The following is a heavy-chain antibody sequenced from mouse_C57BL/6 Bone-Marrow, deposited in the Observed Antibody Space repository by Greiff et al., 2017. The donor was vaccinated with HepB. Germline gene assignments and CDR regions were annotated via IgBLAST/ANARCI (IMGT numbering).Heavy chain of an antibody. CDR1: GYTFTSYW. CDR2: IDPSDSYT. Sequence: QVQLKQPGAELVMPGASVKLSCKASGYTFTSYWMHWVKQRPGQGLEWIGEIDPSDSYTNYNQKFKGKSTLTVDKSSSTAYMQLSSLTSEDSAVYYCARGVVAHWYFDVWGTGTTVTVSS. J-gene: IGHJ1*03. D-gene: IGHD1-1*01. V-gene: IGHV1-69*01. CDR3: ARGVVAHWYFDV.